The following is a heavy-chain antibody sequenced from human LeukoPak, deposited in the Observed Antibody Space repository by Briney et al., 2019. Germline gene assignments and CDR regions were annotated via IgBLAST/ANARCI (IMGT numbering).Heavy chain of an antibody. V-gene: IGHV3-23*01. CDR1: GFTFSSYA. D-gene: IGHD3-22*01. CDR2: ISGSGGST. CDR3: AREARPTYYYDSSGYSD. Sequence: GGSLRLSCAASGFTFSSYAMSWVRQAPGKGLEWVSAISGSGGSTYYADSVKGRFTISIDNSKNTLYLQMNSLRAKDTAVYYCAREARPTYYYDSSGYSDWGQGTLVTVSS. J-gene: IGHJ4*02.